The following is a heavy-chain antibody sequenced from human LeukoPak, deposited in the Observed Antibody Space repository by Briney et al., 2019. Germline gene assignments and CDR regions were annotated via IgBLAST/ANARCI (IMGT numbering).Heavy chain of an antibody. CDR2: IYTGGTT. Sequence: GGSLRLSCAASGFTVNSQYMSWVRQAPGKGLEWVSVIYTGGTTHYAESVKGRFPISRENAKNPLYLQMNSLRAEDTAVYYFARRKVVSAYYYGMDVWGQGTTVTVSS. CDR3: ARRKVVSAYYYGMDV. D-gene: IGHD2-2*01. CDR1: GFTVNSQY. V-gene: IGHV3-66*01. J-gene: IGHJ6*02.